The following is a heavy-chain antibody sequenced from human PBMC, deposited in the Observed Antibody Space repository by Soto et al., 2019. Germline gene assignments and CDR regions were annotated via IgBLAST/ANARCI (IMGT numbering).Heavy chain of an antibody. Sequence: ASVQVSCKASGYSFTNHGISWVRQAPGQGLEWMGWSRAYNGNPNYAQKFQDRGIMTTDRFTSTVYMELRSLRSDDTAVYYCARVGLPEADPYYYSRMDVWGQGTTVTVSS. D-gene: IGHD6-19*01. CDR1: GYSFTNHG. CDR2: SRAYNGNP. CDR3: ARVGLPEADPYYYSRMDV. V-gene: IGHV1-18*04. J-gene: IGHJ6*02.